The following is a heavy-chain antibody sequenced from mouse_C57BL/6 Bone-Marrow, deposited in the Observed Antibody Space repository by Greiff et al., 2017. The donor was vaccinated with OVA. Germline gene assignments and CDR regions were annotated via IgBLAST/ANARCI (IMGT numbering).Heavy chain of an antibody. Sequence: VQLKQPGAELVKPGASVKLSCKASGYTFTSYWMHWVKQRPGQGLEWIGMIHPNSGSTNYNEKFKSKATLTVDKSSSTAYMQLSSLTSEDSAVYYCATPLWLRRKDWYFDVWGTGTTVTVAS. CDR2: IHPNSGST. CDR1: GYTFTSYW. D-gene: IGHD2-2*01. CDR3: ATPLWLRRKDWYFDV. J-gene: IGHJ1*03. V-gene: IGHV1-64*01.